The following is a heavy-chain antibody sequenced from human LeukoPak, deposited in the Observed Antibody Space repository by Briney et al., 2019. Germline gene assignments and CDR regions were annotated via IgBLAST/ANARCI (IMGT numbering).Heavy chain of an antibody. CDR1: GFTFSSYS. Sequence: PGGSLRLSCAASGFTFSSYSMNWVRQAPGKGLEWVSYISSSSSTIYYADSVKGRFTISRDNAKNSLYLQMNSLRAEDTAVHYCARDQPYYYDSSGPNWFDPWGQGTLVTVSS. CDR3: ARDQPYYYDSSGPNWFDP. V-gene: IGHV3-48*04. J-gene: IGHJ5*02. CDR2: ISSSSSTI. D-gene: IGHD3-22*01.